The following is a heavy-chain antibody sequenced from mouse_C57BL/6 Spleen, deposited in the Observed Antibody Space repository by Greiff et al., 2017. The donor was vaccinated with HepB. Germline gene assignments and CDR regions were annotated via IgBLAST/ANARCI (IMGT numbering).Heavy chain of an antibody. Sequence: EVKLMESGEGLVKPGGSLKLSCAASGFTFSSYAMSWVRQTPEKRLEWVAYISSGGDYIYYADTVKGRFTISRDNARNTLYLQMSSLKSEDTAMYYCTRDGYDYPFAYWGQGTLVTVSA. CDR2: ISSGGDYI. J-gene: IGHJ3*01. CDR3: TRDGYDYPFAY. CDR1: GFTFSSYA. D-gene: IGHD2-4*01. V-gene: IGHV5-9-1*02.